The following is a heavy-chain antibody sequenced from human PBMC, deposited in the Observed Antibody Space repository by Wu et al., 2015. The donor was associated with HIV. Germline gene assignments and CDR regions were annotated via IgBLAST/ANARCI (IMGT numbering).Heavy chain of an antibody. V-gene: IGHV1-69*12. CDR3: YMELNSLTSDDTAVYYCARLQSLHGLYSNADY. J-gene: IGHJ4*02. CDR2: VVPISGST. D-gene: IGHD4-11*01. Sequence: QVQVVQSGGEMKKPGSSVRVSCKASGGDFKNNAISWVRQAPGQGLEWVGGVVPISGSTHSAQRFKDKVTIRADESKTVVFLEMSGLTTEDTAVSTAYMELNSLTSDDTAVYYCARLQSLHGLYSNADYWGQGTLVTVSS. CDR1: GGDFKNNA.